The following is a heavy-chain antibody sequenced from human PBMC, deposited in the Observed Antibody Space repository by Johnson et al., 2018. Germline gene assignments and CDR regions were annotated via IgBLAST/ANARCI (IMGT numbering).Heavy chain of an antibody. Sequence: VQLVESGAEVKKPGASVKVSCKASGYTFTSYDINWVRQATGQGLEWMGWMNPNSGNTGYAQKFQGRVTMTRNTSISTAYMELSSLRSEDTAVYYWARGKGFYRGLPPGRPAGYYYRDVWGKGTTVTVSS. CDR2: MNPNSGNT. J-gene: IGHJ6*03. CDR1: GYTFTSYD. CDR3: ARGKGFYRGLPPGRPAGYYYRDV. D-gene: IGHD3-10*01. V-gene: IGHV1-8*01.